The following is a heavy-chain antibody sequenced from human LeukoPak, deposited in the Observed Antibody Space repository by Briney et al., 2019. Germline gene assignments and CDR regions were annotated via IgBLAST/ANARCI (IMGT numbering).Heavy chain of an antibody. Sequence: GGSLRLSCAASGFTFSSYGVHWVRQAPGKGLEWVAAIWYDGNNKTHADSVKGRFTISRDNSKNTLHLQMNSLRDEDTAVYYCAKDLTGDQNWIDPWGQGTLVTVSS. CDR3: AKDLTGDQNWIDP. CDR2: IWYDGNNK. J-gene: IGHJ5*02. V-gene: IGHV3-33*06. D-gene: IGHD7-27*01. CDR1: GFTFSSYG.